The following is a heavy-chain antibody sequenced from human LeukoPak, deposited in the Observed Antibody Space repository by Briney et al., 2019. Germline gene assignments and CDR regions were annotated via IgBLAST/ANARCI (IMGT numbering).Heavy chain of an antibody. J-gene: IGHJ6*03. CDR3: ARGLVGGYVYYYYYMDV. Sequence: ASVKVSCKASGYTFTVYYMHWIRQAPGQGLEWMGWMNPNSGNTGYAQKFQGRVTMTRNTSISTAYMELSSLRSEDTAVYYCARGLVGGYVYYYYYMDVWGKGTTVTISS. D-gene: IGHD1-26*01. CDR1: GYTFTVYY. V-gene: IGHV1-8*02. CDR2: MNPNSGNT.